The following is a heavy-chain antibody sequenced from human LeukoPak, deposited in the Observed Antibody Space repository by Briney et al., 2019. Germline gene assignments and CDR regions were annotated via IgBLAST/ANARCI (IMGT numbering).Heavy chain of an antibody. CDR1: GGSISSYY. J-gene: IGHJ5*02. V-gene: IGHV4-59*01. CDR3: ARRSSSWKNWFDP. D-gene: IGHD6-13*01. Sequence: PSETLSLTCTVSGGSISSYYWSWIRQPPGKGLEFIGYIYYSGTTNYNPSLKSRVTMSVDMSKNQFSLKLSSVTAADTAVYYCARRSSSWKNWFDPWGQGTLVTVSS. CDR2: IYYSGTT.